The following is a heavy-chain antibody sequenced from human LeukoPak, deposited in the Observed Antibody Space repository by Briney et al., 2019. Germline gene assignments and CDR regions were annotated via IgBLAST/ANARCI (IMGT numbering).Heavy chain of an antibody. CDR2: ISGDGGST. Sequence: PGGSLRLSCAASGFTFDDYAMHWVRQAPGKGLEWVSLISGDGGSTYYADSVKGRFTISRDNAKNSLYLQMNSLRAEDTAVYYCARRDCSGGSCYGIDYWGQGTLVTVSS. D-gene: IGHD2-15*01. CDR3: ARRDCSGGSCYGIDY. CDR1: GFTFDDYA. J-gene: IGHJ4*02. V-gene: IGHV3-43*02.